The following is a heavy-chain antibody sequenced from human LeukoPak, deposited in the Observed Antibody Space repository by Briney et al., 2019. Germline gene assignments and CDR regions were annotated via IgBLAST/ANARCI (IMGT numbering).Heavy chain of an antibody. CDR1: GFTFSGYD. CDR2: IRSDGSDK. CDR3: AKDIAAAGGPWAY. Sequence: GGSLRLSCAASGFTFSGYDMHWVRQAPGKGLEWVALIRSDGSDKYYADSVKGRFTISRDNSKNTVFLQMNSLRAEDTAVYYCAKDIAAAGGPWAYWGRGTLVTVSS. V-gene: IGHV3-30*02. D-gene: IGHD6-13*01. J-gene: IGHJ4*02.